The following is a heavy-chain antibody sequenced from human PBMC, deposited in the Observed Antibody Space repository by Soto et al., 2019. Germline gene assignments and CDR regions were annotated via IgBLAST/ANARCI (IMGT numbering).Heavy chain of an antibody. Sequence: QVQLVQSGAEVKKPGSSVKVSCKASGGTFSSDTISWVRQAPGQGLEWMGRIIPIVGIPNYAQKFQGRVTITADKSTSTVYMELSSLRSEDTAVYYCARPDYGDYWFFDLWDRGTLVTVSS. CDR1: GGTFSSDT. CDR3: ARPDYGDYWFFDL. V-gene: IGHV1-69*02. CDR2: IIPIVGIP. D-gene: IGHD4-17*01. J-gene: IGHJ2*01.